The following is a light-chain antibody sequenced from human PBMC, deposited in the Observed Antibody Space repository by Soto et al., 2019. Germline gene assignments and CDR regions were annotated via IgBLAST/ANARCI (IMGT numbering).Light chain of an antibody. Sequence: QSVLTQPRSVSGSPGQSVTISCTGTSSDVGAYNYVSWYQQHPGKAPKLMIYDVSKRPSGVPDRFSGSKSGNTASLTISGLQAEDEADYYCCSYAGSYTHVVIGGGTQLTVL. CDR2: DVS. J-gene: IGLJ2*01. CDR3: CSYAGSYTHVV. V-gene: IGLV2-11*01. CDR1: SSDVGAYNY.